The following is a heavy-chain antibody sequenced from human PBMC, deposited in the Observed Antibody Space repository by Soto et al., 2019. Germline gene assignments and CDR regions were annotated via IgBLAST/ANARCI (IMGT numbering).Heavy chain of an antibody. D-gene: IGHD3-22*01. V-gene: IGHV3-30-3*01. Sequence: QVQLVESGGGVVHPGRSLRVSCVGYGFTFSSYAFHWVRQAPGKGPEWVAVISDDGAKKYYADSVQGRFTVSRQNYKDTVSLEMNNLRTEDTAIYYCARDTWARRPYYYDSSDTSWGQGILVTVSS. J-gene: IGHJ5*02. CDR1: GFTFSSYA. CDR3: ARDTWARRPYYYDSSDTS. CDR2: ISDDGAKK.